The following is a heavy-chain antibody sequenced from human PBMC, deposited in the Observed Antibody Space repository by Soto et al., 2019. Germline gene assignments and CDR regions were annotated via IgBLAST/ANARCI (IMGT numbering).Heavy chain of an antibody. J-gene: IGHJ4*02. V-gene: IGHV4-34*01. D-gene: IGHD6-19*01. CDR1: GGSFSGYY. Sequence: SETLSLTCAVYGGSFSGYYWSWIRQPPGKGLEWIGEINHSGSTNYNPSLKSRVTISVDTSKNQFSLKLSSVTAADTAVYYCAREPEAGPFDYWGQGTLVTVSS. CDR3: AREPEAGPFDY. CDR2: INHSGST.